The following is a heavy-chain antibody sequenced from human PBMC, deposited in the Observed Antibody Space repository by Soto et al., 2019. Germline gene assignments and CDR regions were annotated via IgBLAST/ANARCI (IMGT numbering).Heavy chain of an antibody. CDR2: GYYSGNT. CDR3: ARAKWFGESNPFDP. Sequence: SETLSLTCTVSGGSISSYYWSWIRQPPGKGLEWIGYGYYSGNTNYNPSLKSRVTISVDTSKSQFSLQLSSVTAADTAVYYCARAKWFGESNPFDPWGQGTLVTVSS. CDR1: GGSISSYY. J-gene: IGHJ5*02. V-gene: IGHV4-59*01. D-gene: IGHD3-10*01.